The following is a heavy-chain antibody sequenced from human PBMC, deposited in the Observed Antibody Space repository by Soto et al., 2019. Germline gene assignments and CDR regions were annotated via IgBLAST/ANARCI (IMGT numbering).Heavy chain of an antibody. Sequence: GGXLRLSCAASGFTLRTYTXNCVRQAPGKGLEWVSSISSTTNYIYYADSMKGRFTVSRDNAKTSVYLDMNSLSAEDTAVYYCARESEDLTSNFDYWGQGTLVTVSS. J-gene: IGHJ4*02. CDR1: GFTLRTYT. CDR2: ISSTTNYI. CDR3: ARESEDLTSNFDY. V-gene: IGHV3-21*01.